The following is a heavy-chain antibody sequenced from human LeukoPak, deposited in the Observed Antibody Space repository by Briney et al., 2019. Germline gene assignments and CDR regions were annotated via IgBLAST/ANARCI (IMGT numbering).Heavy chain of an antibody. J-gene: IGHJ6*02. CDR3: ARGGGLDV. V-gene: IGHV3-7*03. CDR2: INHNGNVN. D-gene: IGHD3-16*01. Sequence: GGSLRFSCAASGFTFSSFWMNWARQAPEKGLEWVASINHNGNVNYYVDSVKGRFTISRDNAKNSLYLQMSNLRAEDTAVYFCARGGGLDVWGQGATVTVSS. CDR1: GFTFSSFW.